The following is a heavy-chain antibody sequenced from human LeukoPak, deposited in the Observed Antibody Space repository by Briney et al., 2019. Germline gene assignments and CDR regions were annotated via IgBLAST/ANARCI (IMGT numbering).Heavy chain of an antibody. CDR3: ARRYHYDSSGYYPFDY. CDR1: GGFISSSSYY. D-gene: IGHD3-22*01. J-gene: IGHJ4*02. Sequence: PSETLSLTCTVSGGFISSSSYYWGWIRQPPGKGLEWIGSIYYSGSTYYNPSLKSRVTISVDTSKNQFSLKLSSVTAADTAVYYCARRYHYDSSGYYPFDYWGQGTLVTVSS. V-gene: IGHV4-39*01. CDR2: IYYSGST.